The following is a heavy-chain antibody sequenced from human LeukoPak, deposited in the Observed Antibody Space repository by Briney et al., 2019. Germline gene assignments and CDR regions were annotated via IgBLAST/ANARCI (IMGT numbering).Heavy chain of an antibody. Sequence: GGSLRLSCAASGFTFSSYAMSWVRQAPGKGLEWVSAISGSGGSTYYADSVKGRFTISRDNSKNTLYLQMNSLRAEDTAVYYCAKDVFSTYYGPGRDGPDIWGQGTMVTVSS. V-gene: IGHV3-23*01. J-gene: IGHJ3*02. CDR3: AKDVFSTYYGPGRDGPDI. CDR1: GFTFSSYA. CDR2: ISGSGGST. D-gene: IGHD3-10*01.